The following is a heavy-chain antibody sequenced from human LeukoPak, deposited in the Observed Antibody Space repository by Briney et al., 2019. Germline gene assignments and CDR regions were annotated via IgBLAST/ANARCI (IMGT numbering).Heavy chain of an antibody. J-gene: IGHJ4*02. Sequence: GGSLRLSCAASGFTFSSYAMSWVRQAPGKGLEWVSVIYSGGSTYYADSVKGRFTISRDNSKNTLYLQMNSLRAEDTAVYYCASHSADYYDSSGYSHDYWGQGTLVTVSS. V-gene: IGHV3-66*04. CDR2: IYSGGST. D-gene: IGHD3-22*01. CDR3: ASHSADYYDSSGYSHDY. CDR1: GFTFSSYA.